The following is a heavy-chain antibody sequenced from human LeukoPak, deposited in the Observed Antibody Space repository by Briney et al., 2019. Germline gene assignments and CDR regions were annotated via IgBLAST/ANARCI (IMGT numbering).Heavy chain of an antibody. Sequence: ASETLSLTCTVSGGSISSYYWSWIRQPPGKGLEWIGYIYYSGSTNYNPSLKSRVTISVDTSKNQFSLKLSSVTAADTAVYYCARGYYDFWSGYYPGGYYFDYWGQGTLVTVSS. CDR2: IYYSGST. CDR1: GGSISSYY. J-gene: IGHJ4*02. V-gene: IGHV4-59*12. CDR3: ARGYYDFWSGYYPGGYYFDY. D-gene: IGHD3-3*01.